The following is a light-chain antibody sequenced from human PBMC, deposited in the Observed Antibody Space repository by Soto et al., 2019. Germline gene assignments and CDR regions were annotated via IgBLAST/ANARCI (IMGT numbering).Light chain of an antibody. CDR3: QHYNSYSEA. CDR2: KAS. J-gene: IGKJ1*01. CDR1: QSISSW. V-gene: IGKV1-5*03. Sequence: DIQMTQSPSTLSASVGDRVTITCRASQSISSWLAWYQQKAGKAPKVLIYKASSLESGVPARFSGSGSRTEFTLIISRLQTDDFATYYCQHYNSYSEAFGQGTKVDIK.